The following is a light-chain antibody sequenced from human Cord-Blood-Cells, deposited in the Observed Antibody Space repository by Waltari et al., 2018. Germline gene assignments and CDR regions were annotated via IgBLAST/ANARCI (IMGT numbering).Light chain of an antibody. J-gene: IGLJ2*01. Sequence: SSELTQDPAVSVALGQTVRITCQGESLRSYYARWYQQKPGHAPVLVIYGKNNRPSGVPGRFSGSSSGNTPSLTITGAQAEDEADYFVNSRDSSANHLVFGGGTKLTVL. CDR2: GKN. CDR3: NSRDSSANHLV. CDR1: SLRSYY. V-gene: IGLV3-19*01.